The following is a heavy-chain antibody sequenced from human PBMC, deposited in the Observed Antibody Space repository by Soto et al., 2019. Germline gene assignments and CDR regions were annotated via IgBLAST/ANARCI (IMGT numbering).Heavy chain of an antibody. V-gene: IGHV1-2*04. D-gene: IGHD6-25*01. J-gene: IGHJ6*02. CDR2: INPNSGAT. Sequence: ASVKGSCKASGYTFTSYDINWVRQAPGQGLEWMGWINPNSGATNYAQNFQDWVTMTRDTSISTAYMELSGLKFDDTAIYYCARARDPLYSSALNGVDVWGQGTTVTVSS. CDR3: ARARDPLYSSALNGVDV. CDR1: GYTFTSYD.